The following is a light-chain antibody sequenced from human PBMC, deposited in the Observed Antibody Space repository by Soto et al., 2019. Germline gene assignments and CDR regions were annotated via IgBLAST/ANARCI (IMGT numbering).Light chain of an antibody. V-gene: IGKV3-20*01. CDR2: DAS. CDR3: QQFSSYPLT. CDR1: QTVRNNS. J-gene: IGKJ4*01. Sequence: VLSQSTGTWSWSQGESANPSGRASQTVRNNSLAWYQQKPGQAPRLLIYDASSRATGIPDRFSGGGSGTDFTLTISRLEPEDFAVYYCQQFSSYPLTFGGGTNVDIK.